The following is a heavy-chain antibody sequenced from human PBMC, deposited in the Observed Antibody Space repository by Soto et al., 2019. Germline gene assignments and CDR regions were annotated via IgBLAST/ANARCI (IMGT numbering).Heavy chain of an antibody. V-gene: IGHV4-31*03. CDR1: GGSISSGGYY. Sequence: SETRSLTCTVSGGSISSGGYYWSWIRQHPGKGLEWIGYIYYSGSTYYNPSLKSRVTISVDTSKNQFSLKLSSVTAADTAVYYCARHYYDSSGPSPDYFDYWGQGTLVTVSS. CDR3: ARHYYDSSGPSPDYFDY. CDR2: IYYSGST. D-gene: IGHD3-22*01. J-gene: IGHJ4*02.